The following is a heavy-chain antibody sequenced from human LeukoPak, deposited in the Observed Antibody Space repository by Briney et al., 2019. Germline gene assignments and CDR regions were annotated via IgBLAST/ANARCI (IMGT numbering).Heavy chain of an antibody. D-gene: IGHD3-3*02. CDR3: AKDIRHSPYGMDV. J-gene: IGHJ6*02. V-gene: IGHV3-23*01. CDR1: GFTFSNYA. Sequence: GGSLRLSCAASGFTFSNYAISWVRLAPGRGLEWVSGVTGSSRTTYYRDSVKGRFTISRDNSRNTVYLQMNSLRAEDTAIYYCAKDIRHSPYGMDVWGQGTTVTVSS. CDR2: VTGSSRTT.